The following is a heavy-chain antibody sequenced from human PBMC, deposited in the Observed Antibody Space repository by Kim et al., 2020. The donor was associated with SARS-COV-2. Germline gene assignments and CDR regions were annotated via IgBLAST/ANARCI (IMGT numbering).Heavy chain of an antibody. CDR1: GFTFSSYS. Sequence: GGSLRLSCAASGFTFSSYSMNWVRQAPGKGLEWVSSISSSSSYIYYADSVKGRFTISRDNAKNSLYLQMNSLRAEDTAVYYCARDSGDRDIVVVPAANFCLFWGQGTLVTVSS. V-gene: IGHV3-21*01. CDR2: ISSSSSYI. CDR3: ARDSGDRDIVVVPAANFCLF. J-gene: IGHJ4*02. D-gene: IGHD2-2*01.